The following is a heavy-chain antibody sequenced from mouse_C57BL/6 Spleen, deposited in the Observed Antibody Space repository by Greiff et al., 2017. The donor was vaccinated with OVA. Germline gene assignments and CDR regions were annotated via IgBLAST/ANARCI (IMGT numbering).Heavy chain of an antibody. CDR1: GYSFTGYY. Sequence: GYSFTGYYMNWVKHCPDKSLEWIGEINPSTGGTTYNQKFKAKATLTVDKSSCTAYMQLKSLTSEDSAVYNGTRRSVDGYSHYYGMDYWGQGTSVTVSS. CDR2: INPSTGGT. V-gene: IGHV1-42*01. J-gene: IGHJ4*01. CDR3: TRRSVDGYSHYYGMDY. D-gene: IGHD1-2*01.